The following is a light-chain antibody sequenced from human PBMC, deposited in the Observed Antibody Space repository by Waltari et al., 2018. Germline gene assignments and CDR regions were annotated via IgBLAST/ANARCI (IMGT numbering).Light chain of an antibody. CDR3: QVRGGADDFWV. Sequence: SYVLTQPPSVSVAPGQTASVTCTGSHIGSKSVNWYQQRPGQAPVLVVSDDSDRPSGVPDRFAGSKFGHTATLSISGVEAGDEADFYCQVRGGADDFWVFGGGTRLTVL. CDR2: DDS. V-gene: IGLV3-21*02. J-gene: IGLJ3*02. CDR1: HIGSKS.